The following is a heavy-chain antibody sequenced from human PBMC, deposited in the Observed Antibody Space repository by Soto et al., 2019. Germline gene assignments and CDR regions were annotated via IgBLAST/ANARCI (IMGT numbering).Heavy chain of an antibody. D-gene: IGHD6-13*01. Sequence: PGGSLRLSCAASGFTFTDYALSWVRQAPGKGLEWVATTSGIGGSTYLADSVKGRLSISRDNSKNTVSLLMNSLRAEDTAVYFCARGSSGYISSWYYFDYWGRGTLVTVSS. V-gene: IGHV3-23*01. CDR1: GFTFTDYA. CDR3: ARGSSGYISSWYYFDY. J-gene: IGHJ4*02. CDR2: TSGIGGST.